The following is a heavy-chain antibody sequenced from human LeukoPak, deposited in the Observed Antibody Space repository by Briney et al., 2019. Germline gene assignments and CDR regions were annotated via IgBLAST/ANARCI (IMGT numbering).Heavy chain of an antibody. CDR1: GGPISSSIYY. J-gene: IGHJ4*02. V-gene: IGHV4-39*01. CDR3: ASPHPSRLDPYYFDY. CDR2: IYYSGST. Sequence: PSETLSHTCTVPGGPISSSIYYWGSFRQPPGKGLEWLGSIYYSGSTYYNPSLKSRVTISVDTSKNQFSLKLSSVTAADTAVYYCASPHPSRLDPYYFDYWGQGTLVTVSS. D-gene: IGHD6-19*01.